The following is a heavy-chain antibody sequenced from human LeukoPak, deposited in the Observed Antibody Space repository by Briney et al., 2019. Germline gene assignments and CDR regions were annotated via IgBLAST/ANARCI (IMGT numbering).Heavy chain of an antibody. D-gene: IGHD5-24*01. V-gene: IGHV3-53*01. CDR3: ARDRSDGNYYMVV. CDR1: GFTVSNNY. Sequence: GGSLRLSCAASGFTVSNNYMSWVRQAQGKGLEWVSVIYGGGSTSYADSVKGRFTISRDNSKNTLYLQMNSLRVDDTGVYYCARDRSDGNYYMVVWGKGTTVIVSS. CDR2: IYGGGST. J-gene: IGHJ6*03.